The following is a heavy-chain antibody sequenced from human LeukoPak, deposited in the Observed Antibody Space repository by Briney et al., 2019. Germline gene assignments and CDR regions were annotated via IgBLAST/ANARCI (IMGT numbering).Heavy chain of an antibody. J-gene: IGHJ4*02. D-gene: IGHD3-10*01. CDR1: GGTFSSYA. CDR2: IIPIFGTA. Sequence: ASVKVSCKASGGTFSSYAISWVRQAPGQGLEWMGGIIPIFGTANYAQKFQGRVTITADESTSTAYMELSSLRSEDTVVYYCARDKLEYYYGSSWGQGTLVTVSS. CDR3: ARDKLEYYYGSS. V-gene: IGHV1-69*13.